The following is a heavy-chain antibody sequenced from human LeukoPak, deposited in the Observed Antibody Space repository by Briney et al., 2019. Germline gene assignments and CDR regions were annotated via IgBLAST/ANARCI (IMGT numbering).Heavy chain of an antibody. J-gene: IGHJ6*03. V-gene: IGHV3-7*01. D-gene: IGHD2-2*01. CDR2: IKQDGSEK. CDR1: GFTFSSYW. Sequence: GGSLRLSCAASGFTFSSYWMSWVRQAPWKGLEWVANIKQDGSEKYYVDSVKGRFTISRDNAKNSLYLQMNSLRAEDTVVYYCARAGYCSSTSCYYYYYYMDVWGKGTTVTVSS. CDR3: ARAGYCSSTSCYYYYYYMDV.